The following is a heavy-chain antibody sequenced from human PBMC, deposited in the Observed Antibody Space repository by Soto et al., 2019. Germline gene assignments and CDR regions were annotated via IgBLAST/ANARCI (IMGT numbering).Heavy chain of an antibody. J-gene: IGHJ4*02. CDR1: GVSISNSSYY. V-gene: IGHV4-39*01. CDR2: IYYSGIT. CDR3: ARHGSN. Sequence: QLQLQESGPGLVKPSETLSLTCTVSGVSISNSSYYWGWIRRPPGKGLEWIGTIYYSGITYYNPSLKSRVTLSVDTSKNHFSLKLTSVTAADTAVYYCARHGSNWGQGTLVTVSS.